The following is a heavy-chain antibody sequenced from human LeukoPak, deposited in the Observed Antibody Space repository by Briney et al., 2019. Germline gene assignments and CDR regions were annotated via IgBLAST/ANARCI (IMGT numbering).Heavy chain of an antibody. D-gene: IGHD3-10*01. Sequence: SETLSLTCTVSGGSMRSSNFYWGWIRQPPGKGLEWIGEINHSGSTNYNPSLKSRVTISVDTSKNQFSLKLSSVTAADTAVYYCARVAGYYYGSGSYGDYWGQGTLVTVSS. CDR1: GGSMRSSNFY. J-gene: IGHJ4*02. CDR3: ARVAGYYYGSGSYGDY. V-gene: IGHV4-39*07. CDR2: INHSGST.